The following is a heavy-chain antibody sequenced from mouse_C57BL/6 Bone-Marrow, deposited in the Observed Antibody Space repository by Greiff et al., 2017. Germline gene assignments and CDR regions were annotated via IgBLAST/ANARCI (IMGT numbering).Heavy chain of an antibody. CDR2: ISSGGSYT. J-gene: IGHJ3*01. CDR1: GFTFSSYG. V-gene: IGHV5-6*01. Sequence: EVQRVESGGDLVKPGGSLKLSCAASGFTFSSYGMSWVRQTPDKRLEWVATISSGGSYTYYPDSVKGRFTISRDNAKNTLYLQMSSLKSEDTAMYYCARRGFSWFAYWGRGTLVTVSA. CDR3: ARRGFSWFAY.